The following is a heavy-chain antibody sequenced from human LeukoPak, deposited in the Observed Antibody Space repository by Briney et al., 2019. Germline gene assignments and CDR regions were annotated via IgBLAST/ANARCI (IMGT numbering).Heavy chain of an antibody. CDR3: ARLAHSSGYLAFDY. CDR2: IHHSGST. J-gene: IGHJ4*02. V-gene: IGHV4-39*01. Sequence: GKGLXXXWSIHHSGSTYYNPSLKSRVTISVDTSKNQFSLRLSSVTAADTAVYYCARLAHSSGYLAFDYWGQGTLVTVSS. D-gene: IGHD6-19*01.